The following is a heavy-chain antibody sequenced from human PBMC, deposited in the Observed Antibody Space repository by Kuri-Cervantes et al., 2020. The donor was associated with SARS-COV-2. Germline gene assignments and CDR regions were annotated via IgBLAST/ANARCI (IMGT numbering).Heavy chain of an antibody. CDR1: AGAISRYY. V-gene: IGHV4-59*01. Sequence: ESLMISCTFSAGAISRYYWSWIRQPPGKGLEWIGYIYYSGSTNYNPSLKSRVTISVDTSKNQFSLKLSSVTAADTAVYYCARDRNGYYYDSSGYQEYYYYGMDVWGQGTTVTVSS. D-gene: IGHD3-22*01. CDR2: IYYSGST. CDR3: ARDRNGYYYDSSGYQEYYYYGMDV. J-gene: IGHJ6*02.